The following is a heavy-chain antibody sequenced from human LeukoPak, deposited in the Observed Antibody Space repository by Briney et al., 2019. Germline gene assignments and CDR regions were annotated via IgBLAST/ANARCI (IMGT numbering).Heavy chain of an antibody. CDR1: GGTFTSYA. V-gene: IGHV1-69*05. D-gene: IGHD3-10*01. Sequence: SVKVSCKASGGTFTSYAISWVRQAPGQGLEWMGGIIPIFGTANYAQKFQGRVTITTDESTSTAYMELSSLRSEDTAVYYCARDIRFGEGWFDLWGQGTLVTVSS. CDR2: IIPIFGTA. J-gene: IGHJ5*02. CDR3: ARDIRFGEGWFDL.